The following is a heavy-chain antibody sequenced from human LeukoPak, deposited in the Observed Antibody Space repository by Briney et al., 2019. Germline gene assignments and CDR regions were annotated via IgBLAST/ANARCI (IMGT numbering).Heavy chain of an antibody. CDR2: ISSSSSTI. CDR1: GFTFSSYS. D-gene: IGHD6-13*01. Sequence: GGSLRLSCAASGFTFSSYSMNWVRQAPGKGLELVSYISSSSSTIYYADSVKGRFTISRDNAKNSLYLQMNSLRDEDTAVYYCARSSSWYLYYFDYWGQGTLVTVSS. J-gene: IGHJ4*02. CDR3: ARSSSWYLYYFDY. V-gene: IGHV3-48*02.